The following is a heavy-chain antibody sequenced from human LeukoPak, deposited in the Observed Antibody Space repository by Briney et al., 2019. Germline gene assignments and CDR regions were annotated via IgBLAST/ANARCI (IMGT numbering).Heavy chain of an antibody. D-gene: IGHD1-26*01. CDR1: GFTFSSYS. V-gene: IGHV3-21*01. CDR2: ISSSSSCI. CDR3: ARERRRIVGANPFDY. J-gene: IGHJ4*02. Sequence: IPGGSLRLSCAASGFTFSSYSMNWVRQAPGKGLEWVSSISSSSSCIYYADSVKGRFTISRDNAKNSLYLQMNSLRAEDTAVYYCARERRRIVGANPFDYWGQGTLVTVSS.